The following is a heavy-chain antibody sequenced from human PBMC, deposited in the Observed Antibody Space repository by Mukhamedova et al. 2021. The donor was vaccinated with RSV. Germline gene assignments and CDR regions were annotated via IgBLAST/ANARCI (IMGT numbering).Heavy chain of an antibody. D-gene: IGHD2-2*01. Sequence: GRFTISRDNAKNSLYLQMNSLRAEDTAVYYCARDSGSTSLDYWCQGTLVTVSS. J-gene: IGHJ4*02. CDR3: ARDSGSTSLDY. V-gene: IGHV3-48*03.